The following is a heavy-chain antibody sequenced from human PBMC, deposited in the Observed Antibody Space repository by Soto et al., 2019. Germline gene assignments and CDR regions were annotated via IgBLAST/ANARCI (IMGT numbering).Heavy chain of an antibody. V-gene: IGHV1-8*01. Sequence: ASVKVSCKASGYTFTSYDINWVRQATGQGLEWMGWMNPNSGNTGYAQKFQGRVTMTRNTSISTAYMELSSLRSEDTAVYYCAREGVYYYDSSGYSTAFDYWGQGTLVTVSS. J-gene: IGHJ4*02. D-gene: IGHD3-22*01. CDR1: GYTFTSYD. CDR2: MNPNSGNT. CDR3: AREGVYYYDSSGYSTAFDY.